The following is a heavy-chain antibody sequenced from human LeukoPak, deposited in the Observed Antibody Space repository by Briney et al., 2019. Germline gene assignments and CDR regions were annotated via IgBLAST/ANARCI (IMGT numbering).Heavy chain of an antibody. CDR1: GFTINTFT. D-gene: IGHD6-19*01. CDR3: AKAFSSGWSPFDY. V-gene: IGHV3-23*01. J-gene: IGHJ4*02. Sequence: PEGSLRLSCAASGFTINTFTMNWVRQAPGKGLEWVSTIRGAEGGTYYADSVKGRFTISRDNFENTLYLQMNYLREEDTALYYCAKAFSSGWSPFDYWGQGALVTVSS. CDR2: IRGAEGGT.